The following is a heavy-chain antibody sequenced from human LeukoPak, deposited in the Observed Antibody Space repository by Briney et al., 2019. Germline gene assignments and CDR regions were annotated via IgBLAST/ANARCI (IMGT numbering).Heavy chain of an antibody. V-gene: IGHV4-61*01. J-gene: IGHJ3*02. CDR3: ASPSGGRYRDDALDI. Sequence: PSETLSLTCTVSGGSVTSGSYYWSWIRQPPGKTLEWVGYISYTGTTNYNPSLRSRVTISVDMSMNQIFLKLNSVTAADTAVYHCASPSGGRYRDDALDIWGQGTMVTVSS. CDR2: ISYTGTT. D-gene: IGHD3-10*01. CDR1: GGSVTSGSYY.